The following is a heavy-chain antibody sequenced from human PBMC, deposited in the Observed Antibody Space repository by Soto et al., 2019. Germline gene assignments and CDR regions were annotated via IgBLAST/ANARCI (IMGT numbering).Heavy chain of an antibody. CDR1: GFTFSNYW. CDR2: INSDGSST. CDR3: ARDLSGPFDY. Sequence: EVQVVESGGGLVQPGGSLRLSCAASGFTFSNYWMHWVRQGPGEGLVWVSHINSDGSSTNYADSVRGRFIISRDNAENTLYLQMNSLRAEETAVYYCARDLSGPFDYWGQGTLVTVSS. V-gene: IGHV3-74*01. J-gene: IGHJ4*02.